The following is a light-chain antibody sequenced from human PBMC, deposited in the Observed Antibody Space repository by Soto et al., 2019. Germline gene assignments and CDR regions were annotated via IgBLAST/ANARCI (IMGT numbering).Light chain of an antibody. CDR1: SSDIGSYNL. Sequence: QSALTQPASVSGSPGQSITISCTITSSDIGSYNLVFWYQHHPGKAPKLIIYEGSKRPSGVSYRFSASKSGNTASLTISGLQAEDEADYYCCSYAGSSTYVFGTGTKLTVL. CDR2: EGS. V-gene: IGLV2-23*01. CDR3: CSYAGSSTYV. J-gene: IGLJ1*01.